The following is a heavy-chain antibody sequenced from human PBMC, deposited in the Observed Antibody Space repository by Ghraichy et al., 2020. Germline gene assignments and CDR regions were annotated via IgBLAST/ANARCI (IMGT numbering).Heavy chain of an antibody. Sequence: SETLSLTCAVYGGSFSGYYWSWIRQPPGKGLEWIGEINHSGSTNYNPSLKSRVTISRDTSKNQFSLKLNSVTATDTAVYYCARVKMGPYCIGCICYSLNSDYWGHGILVTVSS. CDR1: GGSFSGYY. CDR2: INHSGST. V-gene: IGHV4-34*01. CDR3: ARVKMGPYCIGCICYSLNSDY. D-gene: IGHD2-8*02. J-gene: IGHJ4*01.